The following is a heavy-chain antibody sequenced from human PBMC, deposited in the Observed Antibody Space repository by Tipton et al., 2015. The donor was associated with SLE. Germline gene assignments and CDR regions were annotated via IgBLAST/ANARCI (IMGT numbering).Heavy chain of an antibody. CDR1: GGSISSSNYY. J-gene: IGHJ5*02. CDR3: ARVQAYEGFDP. Sequence: LRLSRTVSGGSISSSNYYWGWIRQPPGKGLEWIGSIYYSGSTYYNPSLKSRVTISVDTSKNQFSLKLSSVTAADTAAYYCARVQAYEGFDPWGQGTLVTVSS. CDR2: IYYSGST. V-gene: IGHV4-39*07. D-gene: IGHD3-16*01.